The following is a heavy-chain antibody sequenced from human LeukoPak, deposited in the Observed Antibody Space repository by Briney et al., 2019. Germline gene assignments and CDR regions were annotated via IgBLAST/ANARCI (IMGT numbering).Heavy chain of an antibody. D-gene: IGHD3-10*01. CDR1: GYTFTGYY. V-gene: IGHV1-2*02. CDR2: INPNSGGT. CDR3: ARGKVRGVNYYYYYYMDV. J-gene: IGHJ6*03. Sequence: ASVKVSCKASGYTFTGYYMHWVRQAPGQGLEWMGWINPNSGGTNYAQKFQGRVTMTRDTSISTAYMELSSLRSEDTAVYYCARGKVRGVNYYYYYYMDVWGKGTMVTVSS.